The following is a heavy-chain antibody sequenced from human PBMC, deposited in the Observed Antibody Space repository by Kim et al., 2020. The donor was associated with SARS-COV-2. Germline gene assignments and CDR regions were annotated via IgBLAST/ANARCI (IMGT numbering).Heavy chain of an antibody. J-gene: IGHJ3*02. CDR3: ATAAGDAFDI. Sequence: GNNDHNPSLKSRIRISTDTDKTHFPLTLTSVTTADTAVYYCATAAGDAFDIWGQGTMVTVSS. D-gene: IGHD6-13*01. V-gene: IGHV4-30-2*05. CDR2: GNN.